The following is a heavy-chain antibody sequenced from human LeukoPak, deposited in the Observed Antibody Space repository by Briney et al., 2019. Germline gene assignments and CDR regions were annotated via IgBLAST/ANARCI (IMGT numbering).Heavy chain of an antibody. D-gene: IGHD3-16*01. Sequence: PSETLSLTCAIYGGSLSGYYWSWIRQPPGKGLEWIGEINHSGSTNYNPSLKSRVTISVDTSKNQFSLKLSSVTAADTAVYYCARGRGTYWGQGTLVTVSS. J-gene: IGHJ4*02. V-gene: IGHV4-34*01. CDR2: INHSGST. CDR3: ARGRGTY. CDR1: GGSLSGYY.